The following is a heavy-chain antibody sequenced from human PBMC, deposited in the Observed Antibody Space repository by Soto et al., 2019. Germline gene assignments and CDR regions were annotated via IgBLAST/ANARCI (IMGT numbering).Heavy chain of an antibody. CDR2: IKAYSGNT. V-gene: IGHV1-18*01. Sequence: QLQLVQSGPEAKKPGASVKVSCKASGYTFATSTISWLRQAPGQGPEWMGWIKAYSGNTNYAQKLQVRLTMTTDTSTSTAYMELRSLTTDDTAIYYCAIADYGDDDYWGQGTLVTVSS. CDR3: AIADYGDDDY. J-gene: IGHJ4*02. CDR1: GYTFATST. D-gene: IGHD4-17*01.